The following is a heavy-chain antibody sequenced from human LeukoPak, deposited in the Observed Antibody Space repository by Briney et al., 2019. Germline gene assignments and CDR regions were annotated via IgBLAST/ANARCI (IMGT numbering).Heavy chain of an antibody. Sequence: GESLKISCKGSGYSCTSYWIGWVRQMPGKGLEWMGIIYPGDSDTRYSPSFQGQVTISADKSISTAYLQWSSLKASDTAMYYCASRYDYGDYGLNYWGQGTLVTVSS. CDR1: GYSCTSYW. CDR2: IYPGDSDT. CDR3: ASRYDYGDYGLNY. J-gene: IGHJ4*02. D-gene: IGHD4-17*01. V-gene: IGHV5-51*01.